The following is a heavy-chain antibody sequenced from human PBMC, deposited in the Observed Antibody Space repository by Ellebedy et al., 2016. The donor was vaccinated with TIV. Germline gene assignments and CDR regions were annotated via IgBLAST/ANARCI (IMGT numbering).Heavy chain of an antibody. V-gene: IGHV3-23*01. Sequence: GESLKISXAASGFTFSSYAMSWVRQAPGKGLEWVSVISGSGGSTYYADSVKGRFTISRDNSKNTLYLQMNSLRAEDTAVYYCAKDKGSVTAIADAFDIWGQGTMVTVSS. D-gene: IGHD2-21*02. CDR1: GFTFSSYA. J-gene: IGHJ3*02. CDR3: AKDKGSVTAIADAFDI. CDR2: ISGSGGST.